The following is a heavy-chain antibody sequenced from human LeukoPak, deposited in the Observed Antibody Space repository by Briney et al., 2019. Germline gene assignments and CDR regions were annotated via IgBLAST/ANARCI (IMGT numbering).Heavy chain of an antibody. CDR1: GYTFTAYY. J-gene: IGHJ4*02. D-gene: IGHD3-10*01. CDR2: INPNSGGT. V-gene: IGHV1-2*02. Sequence: ASVKVSCKASGYTFTAYYMHWVRQAPGQGLEWMGWINPNSGGTNSSQKFQDRVTLTRDASISAAYMELGSLRSDDTAIYYCARAYGSGSSYHPDYWGQGTLVTVSS. CDR3: ARAYGSGSSYHPDY.